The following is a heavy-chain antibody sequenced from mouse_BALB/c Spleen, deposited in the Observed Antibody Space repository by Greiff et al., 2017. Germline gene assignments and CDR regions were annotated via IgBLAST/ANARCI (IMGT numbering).Heavy chain of an antibody. J-gene: IGHJ4*01. D-gene: IGHD2-4*01. V-gene: IGHV5-17*02. CDR2: ISSGSSTI. CDR1: GFTFSSFG. Sequence: EVMLVESGGGLVQPGGSLKLSCAASGFTFSSFGMHWVRQAPEKGLEWVAYISSGSSTIYYADTVKGRFTISRDNPKNTLFLQMTSLRSEDTAMYYCARSCDYDGNYYPMDYWGQGTSVTVSS. CDR3: ARSCDYDGNYYPMDY.